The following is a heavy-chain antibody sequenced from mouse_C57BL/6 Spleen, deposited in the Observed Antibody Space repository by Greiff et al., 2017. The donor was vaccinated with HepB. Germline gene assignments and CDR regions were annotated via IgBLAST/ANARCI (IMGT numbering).Heavy chain of an antibody. CDR1: GYSFTDYN. D-gene: IGHD1-1*01. J-gene: IGHJ2*01. Sequence: VHVKQSGPELVKPGASVKISCKASGYSFTDYNMNWVKQSNGKSLEWIGVINPNYGTTSYNQKFKGKATLTVDQSSSTAYMQLNSLTSEDSAVYYCAREGFITTVVEGDYWGQGTTLTVSS. CDR2: INPNYGTT. CDR3: AREGFITTVVEGDY. V-gene: IGHV1-39*01.